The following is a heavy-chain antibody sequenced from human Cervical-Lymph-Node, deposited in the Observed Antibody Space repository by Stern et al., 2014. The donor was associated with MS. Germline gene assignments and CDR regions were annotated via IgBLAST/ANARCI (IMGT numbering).Heavy chain of an antibody. CDR2: INTNTGNT. Sequence: VQLVESGSELKKPGASAKVSCKASGYTFTRNAMNWVRQAPGQRLEWMGWINTNTGNTAYAQGFTGRFVFSLDTSVSTAYLQISSLKAEDTAIYYCARVKPAAILDYWGQGTLVTVSS. V-gene: IGHV7-4-1*02. CDR3: ARVKPAAILDY. J-gene: IGHJ4*02. D-gene: IGHD2-2*01. CDR1: GYTFTRNA.